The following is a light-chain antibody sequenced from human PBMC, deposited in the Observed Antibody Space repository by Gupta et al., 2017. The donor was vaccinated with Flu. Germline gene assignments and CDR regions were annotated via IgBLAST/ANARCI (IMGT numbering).Light chain of an antibody. V-gene: IGKV3-20*01. CDR2: GAS. CDR1: QSVSSSY. CDR3: QQYGSSPRIT. J-gene: IGKJ5*01. Sequence: EIVLPQSQGTLSLSPGERATLSCRASQSVSSSYLAWYQQKPGQAPRLLIYGASSRATGIPDRFSGSGSGTDFTLTISRLEPEDFAVYYCQQYGSSPRITFGQGTRLEIK.